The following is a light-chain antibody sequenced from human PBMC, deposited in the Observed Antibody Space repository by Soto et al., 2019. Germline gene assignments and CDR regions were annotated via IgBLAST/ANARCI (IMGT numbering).Light chain of an antibody. CDR1: QSVPKSY. CDR3: QQYATSPLT. V-gene: IGKV3-20*01. Sequence: TQSPSSVSASVGDRVTITCRASQSVPKSYLAWYQQKPGQAPRLLVYGASSRATGIPDRFSGSGSGTDFTLTISRLEPEDFAVYYCQQYATSPLTFGGGTRVEIK. CDR2: GAS. J-gene: IGKJ4*01.